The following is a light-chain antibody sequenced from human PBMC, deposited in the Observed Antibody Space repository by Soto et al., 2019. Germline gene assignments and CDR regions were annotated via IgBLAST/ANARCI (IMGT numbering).Light chain of an antibody. CDR1: QSISDS. V-gene: IGKV1-5*01. CDR2: DAS. Sequence: EIQMYNSLYTLSASVGDRVTITCRASQSISDSLAWYQQKPGKAPYLLISDASSLERGVPSRFSGSGSGTEFTLTISSMQPDDFATYYCQQYNGYSRTFGQGTKVDIK. CDR3: QQYNGYSRT. J-gene: IGKJ1*01.